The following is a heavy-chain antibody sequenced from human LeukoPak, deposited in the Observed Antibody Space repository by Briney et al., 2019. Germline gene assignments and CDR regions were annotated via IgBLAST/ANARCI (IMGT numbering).Heavy chain of an antibody. Sequence: AASVKVSCKASGYTFTSYGISWVRQAPGQGLEWMGWISAYNGNTNYAQKLQGRVTMTRDTSISTAYMELSRLRSDDTAVYYCARASLGWNFEFDYWGQGTLVTVSS. D-gene: IGHD1-7*01. J-gene: IGHJ4*02. CDR2: ISAYNGNT. V-gene: IGHV1-18*01. CDR1: GYTFTSYG. CDR3: ARASLGWNFEFDY.